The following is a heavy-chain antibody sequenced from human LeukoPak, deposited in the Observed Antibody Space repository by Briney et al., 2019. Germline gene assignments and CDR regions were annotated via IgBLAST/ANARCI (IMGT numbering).Heavy chain of an antibody. V-gene: IGHV3-30-3*01. CDR1: GFTFSSYA. CDR3: ASNGYGDYGGYFDY. Sequence: GGSLRLSCAASGFTFSSYAMHWVRQAPGKGLEWVAVISYDGSNKYYADSVRGRFTISRDNSKNTLYLQMNSLRAEDTAVYYCASNGYGDYGGYFDYWGQGTLVTVSS. J-gene: IGHJ4*02. CDR2: ISYDGSNK. D-gene: IGHD4-17*01.